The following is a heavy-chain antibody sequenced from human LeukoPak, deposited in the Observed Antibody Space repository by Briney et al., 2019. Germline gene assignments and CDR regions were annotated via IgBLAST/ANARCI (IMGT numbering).Heavy chain of an antibody. CDR2: ISSSSSYI. V-gene: IGHV3-21*01. J-gene: IGHJ3*02. CDR1: GFTLSSYS. D-gene: IGHD3-10*01. Sequence: GGSLRLSCAASGFTLSSYSMNWVRQAPGKGLAWVSSISSSSSYIYYADSVKGRSTISRDNVKNSLYLQMNSMRAEDTAVYYCARDLGSFRADHAFDIWGQGTMVTVSS. CDR3: ARDLGSFRADHAFDI.